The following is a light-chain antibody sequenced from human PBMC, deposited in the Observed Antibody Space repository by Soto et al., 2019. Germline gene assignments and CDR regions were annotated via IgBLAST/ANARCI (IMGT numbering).Light chain of an antibody. CDR3: SSHTSSGARV. CDR2: DVR. J-gene: IGLJ3*02. Sequence: QSALTQPASVSGSPGQSITISCTGASSDVGDYNYVSWYQQYPAKAPKLMIYDVRNPPSGVSYRFSGSKSGNTASLTISGLQAEDEAFYHCSSHTSSGARVFGGGTKLTVL. CDR1: SSDVGDYNY. V-gene: IGLV2-14*01.